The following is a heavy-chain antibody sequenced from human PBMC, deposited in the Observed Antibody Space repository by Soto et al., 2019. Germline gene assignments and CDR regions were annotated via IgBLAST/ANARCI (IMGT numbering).Heavy chain of an antibody. CDR3: DRYRGGGNIVVGTQRHY. CDR2: IIPIFGTA. Sequence: QVQLVQSGAEVKKPGSSVKVSCKASGGTFSSYAISWVRQAPGQGLEWMGGIIPIFGTANYAQKFQGRVTITADEAPSTAYIELTSLRSEDTDVDYCDRYRGGGNIVVGTQRHYWGQGSLVTVSS. V-gene: IGHV1-69*12. D-gene: IGHD2-21*02. J-gene: IGHJ4*02. CDR1: GGTFSSYA.